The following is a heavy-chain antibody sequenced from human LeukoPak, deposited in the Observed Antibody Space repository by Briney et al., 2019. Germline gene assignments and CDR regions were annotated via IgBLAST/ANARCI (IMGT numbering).Heavy chain of an antibody. CDR2: ISYSGST. CDR1: GGSISSYY. Sequence: PSETLSLTCTVSGGSISSYYWSWIRQPPGKGLEWIGYISYSGSTNYNPSLKSRVTISVDTSRNQFSLKLSSVTAADTAVYYCARVPFDYYDSDDYYYHDAFDIWGQGTMVTVSS. CDR3: ARVPFDYYDSDDYYYHDAFDI. V-gene: IGHV4-59*01. J-gene: IGHJ3*02. D-gene: IGHD3-22*01.